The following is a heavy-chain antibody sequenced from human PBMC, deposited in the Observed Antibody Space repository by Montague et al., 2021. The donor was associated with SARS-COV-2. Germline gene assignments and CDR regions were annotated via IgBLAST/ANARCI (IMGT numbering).Heavy chain of an antibody. J-gene: IGHJ3*01. D-gene: IGHD6-19*01. Sequence: TLSLTCTVSGXSINSGNYYWSWIRQHPGKGLEWIGYIHYSGSAYYRPSLRSRVTISMDTSKKQLSLTVNSVTAADTAVYYCARGSGNLDPPDVWGQGTLVTVSS. CDR3: ARGSGNLDPPDV. CDR2: IHYSGSA. V-gene: IGHV4-31*03. CDR1: GXSINSGNYY.